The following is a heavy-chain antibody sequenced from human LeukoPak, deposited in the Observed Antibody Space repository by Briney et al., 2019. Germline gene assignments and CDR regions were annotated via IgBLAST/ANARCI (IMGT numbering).Heavy chain of an antibody. CDR2: ISGSGGST. CDR3: AKDMRYYGSVSYYNLDAFDI. D-gene: IGHD3-10*01. J-gene: IGHJ3*02. V-gene: IGHV3-23*01. CDR1: GFTFSSYA. Sequence: GGSLRLSCAASGFTFSSYAMSWVRQAPGKGLEWVSAISGSGGSTYYADSVKGRFTISRDNSKNTLYLQMNSLRAEDTAVYYCAKDMRYYGSVSYYNLDAFDIWGRGTMVTVSS.